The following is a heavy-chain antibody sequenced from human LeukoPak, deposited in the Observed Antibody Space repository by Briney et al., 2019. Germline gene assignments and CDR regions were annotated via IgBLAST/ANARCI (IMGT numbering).Heavy chain of an antibody. J-gene: IGHJ6*03. Sequence: SETLSLTCTVSGGSISSSYYWGWIRQPPGKGLEWIGNKYYRGSTYYNPSLKSRVTISVATSKNQFSLNLTSVTAADTAVYYCARIAGGLYFYYYYMDVWGKGTTVTVSS. D-gene: IGHD3-16*01. CDR1: GGSISSSYY. CDR2: KYYRGST. V-gene: IGHV4-39*07. CDR3: ARIAGGLYFYYYYMDV.